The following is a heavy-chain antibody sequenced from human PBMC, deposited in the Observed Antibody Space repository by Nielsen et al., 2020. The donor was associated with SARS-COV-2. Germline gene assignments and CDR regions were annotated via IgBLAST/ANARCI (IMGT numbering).Heavy chain of an antibody. CDR3: ARDDYSRANDAFDI. CDR2: IYSGGST. V-gene: IGHV3-53*01. CDR1: GFTFSSYA. Sequence: GESLKISCAASGFTFSSYAMSWVRQAPGKGLEWVSVIYSGGSTYYADSVKGRFTISRDNSKNTLYLQMNSLRAEDTAVYYCARDDYSRANDAFDIWGQGTMVTVSS. D-gene: IGHD3-16*01. J-gene: IGHJ3*02.